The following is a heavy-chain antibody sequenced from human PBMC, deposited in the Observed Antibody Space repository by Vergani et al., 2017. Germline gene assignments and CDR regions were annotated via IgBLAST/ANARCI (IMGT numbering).Heavy chain of an antibody. CDR2: IRYDGSNK. CDR1: GFTFSGYG. Sequence: QVQLVESGGGVVQPGGSLRLSCAASGFTFSGYGMHWVRQAPGKGLEWVAFIRYDGSNKYYVDSVKGRFTISRDNSKNTLHLQMNSLRIEDTAVYYCAKDPRLMVRGVTYYYYYYGMDVWGQGTTVTVSS. J-gene: IGHJ6*02. D-gene: IGHD3-10*01. CDR3: AKDPRLMVRGVTYYYYYYGMDV. V-gene: IGHV3-30*02.